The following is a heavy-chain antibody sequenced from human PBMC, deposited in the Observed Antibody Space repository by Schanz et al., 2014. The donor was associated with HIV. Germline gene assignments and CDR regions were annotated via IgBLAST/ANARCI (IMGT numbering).Heavy chain of an antibody. Sequence: EVQLLESGGGLVQPGGSLRLSCAGSGFTFSSDAMSWVRQGPGKGLEWVSSISGNGDSAYYADSVRGRFTISRDNSLHMLYLEMKSLRAEDTAVYYCAKDPGILPRTYFDSWGQGTPVTVSS. V-gene: IGHV3-23*01. D-gene: IGHD2-2*02. J-gene: IGHJ4*02. CDR1: GFTFSSDA. CDR3: AKDPGILPRTYFDS. CDR2: ISGNGDSA.